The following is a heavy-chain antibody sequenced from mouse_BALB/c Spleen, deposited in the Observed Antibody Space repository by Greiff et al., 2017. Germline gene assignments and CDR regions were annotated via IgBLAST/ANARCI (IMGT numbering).Heavy chain of an antibody. D-gene: IGHD2-10*02. CDR3: ASPYGNYAHYYAMDY. Sequence: QVQLKESGPGLVAPSQSLSITCTVSGFSLTGYGVNWVRQPPGKGLEWLGMIWGDGSTDYNSALKSRLSISKDNSKSQVFLKMNSLQTDDTARYYCASPYGNYAHYYAMDYWGQGTSVTVSS. V-gene: IGHV2-6-7*01. J-gene: IGHJ4*01. CDR1: GFSLTGYG. CDR2: IWGDGST.